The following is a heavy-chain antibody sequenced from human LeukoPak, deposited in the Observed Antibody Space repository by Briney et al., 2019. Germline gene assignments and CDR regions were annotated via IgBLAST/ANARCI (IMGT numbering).Heavy chain of an antibody. J-gene: IGHJ4*02. Sequence: SSETLSLTCAVYGGSFSGYYWSWIRQPPGKGLEWIGEINHSGSTNYNPSLKSRVTISVDTSKNQFSLKLSSVTAADTAVYYCARGQYSSGWYDYWGQGTLVTVSS. D-gene: IGHD6-19*01. V-gene: IGHV4-34*01. CDR3: ARGQYSSGWYDY. CDR1: GGSFSGYY. CDR2: INHSGST.